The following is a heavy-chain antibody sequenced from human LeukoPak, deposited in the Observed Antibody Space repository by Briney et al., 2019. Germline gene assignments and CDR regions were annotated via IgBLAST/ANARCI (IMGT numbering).Heavy chain of an antibody. V-gene: IGHV1-18*01. Sequence: ASVKVSCKASGYTFTSYGISWVRQAPGQGLEWMGWISTYNGNTNYAQKLQGRVTMTTDTSTSTAYMELRSLRSDDTAVYYCACVFSEGYYFDYWGQGTLVTVSS. CDR3: ACVFSEGYYFDY. D-gene: IGHD1-26*01. CDR2: ISTYNGNT. J-gene: IGHJ4*02. CDR1: GYTFTSYG.